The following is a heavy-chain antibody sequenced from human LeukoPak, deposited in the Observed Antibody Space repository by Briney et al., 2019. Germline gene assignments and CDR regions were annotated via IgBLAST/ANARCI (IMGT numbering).Heavy chain of an antibody. CDR2: IIPILGIA. Sequence: SVKVSCKASGGTFSSYAISWVRQAPGQGLEWMGRIIPILGIANYAQKFQGRVTITADESTSTAYMELSSLRSEDTAVYYCARDSDYGDYANPWGADNWFDPWGQGTLVTVSS. CDR3: ARDSDYGDYANPWGADNWFDP. V-gene: IGHV1-69*04. J-gene: IGHJ5*02. D-gene: IGHD4-17*01. CDR1: GGTFSSYA.